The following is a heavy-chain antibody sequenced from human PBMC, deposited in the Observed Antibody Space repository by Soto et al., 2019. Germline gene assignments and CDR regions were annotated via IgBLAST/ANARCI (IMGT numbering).Heavy chain of an antibody. J-gene: IGHJ4*02. CDR3: ARDGPYYYDSSGYLGY. V-gene: IGHV4-34*09. Sequence: QVQLVESGGGLVKPGGSLRLSCAASGFTFSDYYMSWIRQAPGKGLEWIGEIYHSGSTNYNPSLKSRVTISVDKSKNQFSLKLSSVTAADTAVYYCARDGPYYYDSSGYLGYWGQGTLVTVSS. CDR2: IYHSGST. CDR1: GFTFSDYY. D-gene: IGHD3-22*01.